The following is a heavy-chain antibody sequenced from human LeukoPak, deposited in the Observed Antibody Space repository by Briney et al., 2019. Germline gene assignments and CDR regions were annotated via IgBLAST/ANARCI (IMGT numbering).Heavy chain of an antibody. CDR2: IYYSGST. CDR3: ARVRVLPAASFDY. V-gene: IGHV4-59*08. D-gene: IGHD2-2*01. Sequence: SETLSLTCTVSGGSISSYYWSWIRQPPGKGLEWIGYIYYSGSTNYNPSLKSRVTISVDTSKNQFSLKLSSVTAADTAVYYCARVRVLPAASFDYWGQGTLVTVSS. CDR1: GGSISSYY. J-gene: IGHJ4*02.